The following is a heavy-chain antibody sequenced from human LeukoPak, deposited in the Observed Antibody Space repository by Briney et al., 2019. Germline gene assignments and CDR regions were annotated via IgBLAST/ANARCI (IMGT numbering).Heavy chain of an antibody. CDR2: INAGNGNT. D-gene: IGHD2-2*01. J-gene: IGHJ5*02. Sequence: ASVKVSCKASGYTFTSYAMHWVRQAPGQRLEWMGWINAGNGNTKYSQEFQGRVTITRDTSASTAYMELSSLRSEDMAVYYCARARPYCSSTSCYGNWFDPWGQGTLVTVSS. CDR1: GYTFTSYA. V-gene: IGHV1-3*03. CDR3: ARARPYCSSTSCYGNWFDP.